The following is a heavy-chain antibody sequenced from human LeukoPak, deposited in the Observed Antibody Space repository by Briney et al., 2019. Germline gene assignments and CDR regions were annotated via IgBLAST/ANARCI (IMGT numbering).Heavy chain of an antibody. CDR2: ISGSGGST. CDR3: AKDDDDGDHVVVDH. CDR1: GFTFSRYA. J-gene: IGHJ4*02. D-gene: IGHD4-17*01. Sequence: GGSLRLSCAASGFTFSRYAMGWVRQAPGKGLEWVSLISGSGGSTYYADSVKGRFTVSRDNSKNTEYLQMNSLRAEDTAIYYCAKDDDDGDHVVVDHWGQGTLVTVSS. V-gene: IGHV3-23*01.